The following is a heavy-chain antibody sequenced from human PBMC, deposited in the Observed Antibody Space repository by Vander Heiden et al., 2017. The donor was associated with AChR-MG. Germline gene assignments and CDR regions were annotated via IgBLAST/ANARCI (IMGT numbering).Heavy chain of an antibody. CDR1: GFTFSSYA. CDR2: ISGSGGST. V-gene: IGHV3-23*01. D-gene: IGHD3-9*01. CDR3: AKSVRYFKPSLYYYYYMDV. Sequence: EVQLLESGGGLVQPGGSLRLSCAASGFTFSSYAMSWVRQAPGKGLEWVSAISGSGGSTYYADSVKGRFTISRDNSKNTLYLQMNSLRAEDTAVYYCAKSVRYFKPSLYYYYYMDVWGKGTTVTVSS. J-gene: IGHJ6*03.